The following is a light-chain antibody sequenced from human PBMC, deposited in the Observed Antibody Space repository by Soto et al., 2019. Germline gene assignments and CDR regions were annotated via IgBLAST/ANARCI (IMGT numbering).Light chain of an antibody. V-gene: IGLV1-40*01. CDR3: QSYDSSLRGVV. J-gene: IGLJ2*01. CDR1: SSNIGAGYD. Sequence: QSVLTQPPSVSGAPGQRVTISCTGSSSNIGAGYDVHWYQQLPGTAPKLLIYGNSNRTSGVPDRFSGSKSGTSASLAITGLQVEDEADYYSQSYDSSLRGVVFGGGTKLTVL. CDR2: GNS.